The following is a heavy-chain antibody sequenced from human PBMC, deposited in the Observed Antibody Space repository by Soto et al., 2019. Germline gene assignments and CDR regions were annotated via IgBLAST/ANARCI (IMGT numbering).Heavy chain of an antibody. V-gene: IGHV3-7*04. CDR1: GFTFSDYY. Sequence: EVQLVESGGGLVQPGVSLRLSCAASGFTFSDYYMSWVRQAPGKGLEWVANVKLDGSEKYYVDSVKGRFAVSRDNAKNSLYLQMNSLRAEDTAVYYCAREERGQVFDYWGQGALVTVSS. CDR3: AREERGQVFDY. J-gene: IGHJ4*02. D-gene: IGHD1-1*01. CDR2: VKLDGSEK.